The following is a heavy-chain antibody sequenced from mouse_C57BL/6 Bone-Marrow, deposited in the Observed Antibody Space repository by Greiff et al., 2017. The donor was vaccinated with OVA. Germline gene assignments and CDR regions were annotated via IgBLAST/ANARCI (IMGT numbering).Heavy chain of an antibody. D-gene: IGHD4-1*01. Sequence: QVQLQQPGAELVKPGASVKLSCKASGYTFTSYWMHWVKQRPGQGLEWIGMIHPNSGSTNYNEKFKSKATLTVDKSSSTAYMQLSSLTSEDSAVYYCARYVGGGYFDYSGQGTTLTVSS. V-gene: IGHV1-64*01. J-gene: IGHJ2*01. CDR2: IHPNSGST. CDR3: ARYVGGGYFDY. CDR1: GYTFTSYW.